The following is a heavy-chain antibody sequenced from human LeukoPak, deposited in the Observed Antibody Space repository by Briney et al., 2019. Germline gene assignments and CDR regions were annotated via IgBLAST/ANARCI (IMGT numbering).Heavy chain of an antibody. CDR2: IRYDGSNK. V-gene: IGHV3-30*02. Sequence: PGGSLRLSCAASGFTFSNYGMYWVRQAPGKGLEWVAFIRYDGSNKYYADSVRGRFTISRDNSKSTLSLQMNSLRAEDTAIYYCATYRQVLLPFESWGQGTLVTVSS. CDR1: GFTFSNYG. D-gene: IGHD2-8*02. J-gene: IGHJ4*02. CDR3: ATYRQVLLPFES.